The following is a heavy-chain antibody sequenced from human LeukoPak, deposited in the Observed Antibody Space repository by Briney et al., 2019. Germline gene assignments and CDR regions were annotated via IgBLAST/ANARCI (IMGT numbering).Heavy chain of an antibody. V-gene: IGHV1-18*01. Sequence: ASVKVSCKASGYTFDSHGISWLRQAPGRGLEWMGWISVYSGDTNYAQKVQGRVTMTTDTSTSTAYMELRSLTSDDTAVYFCARDIVGDFDLDYWGQGTLVTVSS. CDR2: ISVYSGDT. D-gene: IGHD2-21*02. J-gene: IGHJ4*02. CDR3: ARDIVGDFDLDY. CDR1: GYTFDSHG.